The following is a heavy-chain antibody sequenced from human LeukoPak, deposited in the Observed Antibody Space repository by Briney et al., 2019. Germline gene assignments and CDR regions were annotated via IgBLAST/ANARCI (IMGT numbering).Heavy chain of an antibody. V-gene: IGHV3-7*01. CDR1: GFTFSSYW. CDR2: IKQDGSEN. Sequence: GGSLRLSCAASGFTFSSYWMSWVRQAPGKGLEWVANIKQDGSENYYVDSVKGRFTISRDNAKNSPYLQMNSLRAEDTAVYYCARDWSVTAIPFDYWGQGTLVTVSS. CDR3: ARDWSVTAIPFDY. D-gene: IGHD2-21*02. J-gene: IGHJ4*02.